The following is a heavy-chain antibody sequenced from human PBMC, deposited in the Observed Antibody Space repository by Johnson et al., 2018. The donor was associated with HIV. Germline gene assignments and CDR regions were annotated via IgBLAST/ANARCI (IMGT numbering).Heavy chain of an antibody. J-gene: IGHJ3*02. CDR3: ARARAKVVAGLDAFDI. V-gene: IGHV3-64*01. Sequence: EMQLVESGGGVVQPGRSLRLSCAASGFTFSNFPMHWVRQAPGKGLEYVSSISNTGDSPYYANSVKGRFTISRDNSKNTLYLQMGSLRVEDMATYYCARARAKVVAGLDAFDIWGQGTMVTVSS. D-gene: IGHD6-19*01. CDR2: ISNTGDSP. CDR1: GFTFSNFP.